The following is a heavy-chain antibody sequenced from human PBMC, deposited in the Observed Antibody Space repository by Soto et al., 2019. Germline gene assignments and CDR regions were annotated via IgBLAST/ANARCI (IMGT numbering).Heavy chain of an antibody. J-gene: IGHJ3*02. CDR3: ARDRSRGVVRLFDAFDI. Sequence: QVQLQESGPGLVKPSETLSLTCTVSGGSISSYYWSWIRQPPGKGLEWIGYIYYSGSTNYNPSLKRRVTISVDTSKNQFSLKLSSVTAADTAVYYCARDRSRGVVRLFDAFDIWGQGTMVTVSS. CDR1: GGSISSYY. V-gene: IGHV4-59*01. D-gene: IGHD2-15*01. CDR2: IYYSGST.